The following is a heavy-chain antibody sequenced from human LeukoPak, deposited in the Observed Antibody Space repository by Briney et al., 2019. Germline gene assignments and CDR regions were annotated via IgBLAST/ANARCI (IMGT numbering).Heavy chain of an antibody. V-gene: IGHV3-23*01. Sequence: GGSLRLSCAASGFSFCTFAMIWVRQPPGKGLEWVSSIFPSGGEIHYADSVRGRFTISRDNSKSTLSLQMNSLRAEDTAIYYCATYRQVLLPFESWGQGTLVTVSS. CDR2: IFPSGGEI. J-gene: IGHJ4*02. D-gene: IGHD2-8*02. CDR3: ATYRQVLLPFES. CDR1: GFSFCTFA.